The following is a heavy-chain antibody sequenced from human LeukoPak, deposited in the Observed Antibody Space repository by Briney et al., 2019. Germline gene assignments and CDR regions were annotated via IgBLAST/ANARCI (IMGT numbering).Heavy chain of an antibody. CDR2: IYPGDSDT. Sequence: LGESLKISCKGSGYSFTSYWIGWVRQRPGKGLGWMGVIYPGDSDTRYNASFEGQVTISADKSIATAYLQWSSLKASDTAVYYCARHRGPGGESFSSGLDPWGQGTLVTVSS. D-gene: IGHD1-26*01. CDR1: GYSFTSYW. V-gene: IGHV5-51*01. CDR3: ARHRGPGGESFSSGLDP. J-gene: IGHJ5*02.